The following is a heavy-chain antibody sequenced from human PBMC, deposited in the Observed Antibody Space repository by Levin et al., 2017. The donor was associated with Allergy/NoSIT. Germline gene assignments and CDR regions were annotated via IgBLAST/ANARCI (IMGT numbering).Heavy chain of an antibody. V-gene: IGHV3-11*05. CDR2: MSGTSQYT. CDR1: GFTFSDYY. Sequence: GSLRLSCSASGFTFSDYYMNWIRQVPGKGLEWISSMSGTSQYTTAADSFKDRVTLSRDNAKNALFLQIYNLRADDTAIYYCARGSVAAAAPFDIWGRGTLVTVS. CDR3: ARGSVAAAAPFDI. D-gene: IGHD6-25*01. J-gene: IGHJ3*02.